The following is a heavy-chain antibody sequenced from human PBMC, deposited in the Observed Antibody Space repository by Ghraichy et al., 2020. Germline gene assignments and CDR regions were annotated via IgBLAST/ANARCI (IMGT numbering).Heavy chain of an antibody. CDR2: ISTTSSTI. D-gene: IGHD6-19*01. CDR1: GFTFSSYS. CDR3: ARDLPPQQWLADDFHFDY. J-gene: IGHJ4*02. Sequence: GGSLRLSCAASGFTFSSYSMNWVRQAPGKGLEWVSYISTTSSTIYYADSVKGRFTISRDNAKNSLYLQMDSLRDEDTAVYYCARDLPPQQWLADDFHFDYWGQGTLVTVSS. V-gene: IGHV3-48*02.